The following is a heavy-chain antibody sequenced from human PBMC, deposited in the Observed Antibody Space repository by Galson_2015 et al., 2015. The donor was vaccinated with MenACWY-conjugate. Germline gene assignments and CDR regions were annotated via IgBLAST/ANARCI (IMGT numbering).Heavy chain of an antibody. CDR3: AKFKYSTSWSNTHGMDV. J-gene: IGHJ6*02. V-gene: IGHV3-23*01. Sequence: SLRLSCAASGITFSSNAMNWVRQAPGKGLEWVSGIGTGGGTYYADSVKGRFTISRDNSKNMVYLQMNSLRAEGTAIYYCAKFKYSTSWSNTHGMDVRGQGTTVTVSS. CDR1: GITFSSNA. CDR2: IGTGGGT. D-gene: IGHD2-2*01.